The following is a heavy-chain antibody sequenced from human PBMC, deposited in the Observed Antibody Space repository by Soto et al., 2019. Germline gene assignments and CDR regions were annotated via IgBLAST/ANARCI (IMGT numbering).Heavy chain of an antibody. CDR3: ARIHGYCRSGTCQREWFGP. CDR1: GYTFSSHG. D-gene: IGHD2-15*01. J-gene: IGHJ5*02. Sequence: QVQLVQSGAEVKKPGTSVKVSCTASGYTFSSHGISWVRQAPGQGLQWIGWVSGDNANTNYAQSLQGRVTMTTDTSPNTGYMALRSLRSDDTAVYSGARIHGYCRSGTCQREWFGPWGLGTMVIVSS. V-gene: IGHV1-18*01. CDR2: VSGDNANT.